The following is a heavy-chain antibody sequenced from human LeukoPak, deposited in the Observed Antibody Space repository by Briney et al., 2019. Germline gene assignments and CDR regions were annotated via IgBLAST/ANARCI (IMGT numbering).Heavy chain of an antibody. D-gene: IGHD1-26*01. V-gene: IGHV4-39*07. CDR1: SDAISSSSYY. CDR3: ARYIVSYPHDAFDI. Sequence: PSETLSLTCTVSSDAISSSSYYWGWIRQPPGKGLEWIGSIYYSGSTYYNPSLKSRVTISVDTSKKQFSLKLSSVTAADTAFYYCARYIVSYPHDAFDIWGQGTLVTVSS. J-gene: IGHJ3*02. CDR2: IYYSGST.